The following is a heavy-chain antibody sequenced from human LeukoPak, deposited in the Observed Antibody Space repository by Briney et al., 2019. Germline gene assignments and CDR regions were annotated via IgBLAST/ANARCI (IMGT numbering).Heavy chain of an antibody. D-gene: IGHD6-25*01. CDR1: GFTFSSCG. V-gene: IGHV3-33*01. Sequence: PGGSLRLSCAASGFTFSSCGMHWVRQAPGKGLEWVAVIWYDGSNKYYADSVKGRFTISRDNSKNTLYLQMNSLRAEDTAVYYCARSGFNYYYGMDVWGQGTTVTVSS. J-gene: IGHJ6*02. CDR2: IWYDGSNK. CDR3: ARSGFNYYYGMDV.